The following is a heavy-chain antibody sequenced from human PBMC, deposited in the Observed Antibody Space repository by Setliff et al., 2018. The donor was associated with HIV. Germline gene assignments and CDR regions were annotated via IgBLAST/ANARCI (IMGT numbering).Heavy chain of an antibody. CDR3: ARGLDYYGSGSYLPLGY. Sequence: NPSETLSLTCTVSGGSISSYYWSWIRQPPGKGLEWIGYIYTSGSTNYNPSLKSRVTISVDTSKNQFSLKLSSVTAADTAVYYCARGLDYYGSGSYLPLGYWGQGTLVTVSS. J-gene: IGHJ4*02. V-gene: IGHV4-4*09. D-gene: IGHD3-10*01. CDR2: IYTSGST. CDR1: GGSISSYY.